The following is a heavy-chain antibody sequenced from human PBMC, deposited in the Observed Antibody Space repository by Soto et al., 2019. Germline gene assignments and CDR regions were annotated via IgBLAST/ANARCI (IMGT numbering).Heavy chain of an antibody. V-gene: IGHV4-34*01. CDR1: GGSFSGYY. CDR2: INHSGST. Sequence: QVQLQQWGAGLLKPSETLSLTCAVYGGSFSGYYWSWIRQPPGKGLEWIGEINHSGSTNYNPSLKSGVTISVDTTKNQFSLKLSSVTAADTAVYYCARSGGLVRGVIGVWGQGTLVTVSS. D-gene: IGHD3-10*01. J-gene: IGHJ4*02. CDR3: ARSGGLVRGVIGV.